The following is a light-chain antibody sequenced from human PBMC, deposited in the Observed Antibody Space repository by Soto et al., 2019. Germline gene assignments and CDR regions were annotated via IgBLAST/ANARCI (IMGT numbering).Light chain of an antibody. V-gene: IGKV2-28*01. CDR2: LGS. CDR3: MQALQTPRAYT. J-gene: IGKJ2*01. Sequence: DIVMTQSPFSLPVTPGEPASISCRSSQSLLHTNGYNYLDWFLQKPGQSPQLLIYLGSNRASGVPDRFSGSGSGTDFTLKISRVEAEDVGVYYCMQALQTPRAYTSGQGTKLEIK. CDR1: QSLLHTNGYNY.